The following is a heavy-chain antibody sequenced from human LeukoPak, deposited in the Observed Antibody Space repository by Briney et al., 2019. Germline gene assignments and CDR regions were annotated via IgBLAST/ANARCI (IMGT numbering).Heavy chain of an antibody. CDR3: ARQNNYGNDYYGRNV. Sequence: SQTLSLTCAISGDSVSSNSAWNWIRQSPSRGLEWLGRTYYRSKWYNDYAVSVKSRITIHPDTSKNQFSLQLNSVTPEDTAVYYSARQNNYGNDYYGRNVWGQGTTVTLSS. CDR1: GDSVSSNSA. CDR2: TYYRSKWYN. V-gene: IGHV6-1*01. D-gene: IGHD5-18*01. J-gene: IGHJ6*02.